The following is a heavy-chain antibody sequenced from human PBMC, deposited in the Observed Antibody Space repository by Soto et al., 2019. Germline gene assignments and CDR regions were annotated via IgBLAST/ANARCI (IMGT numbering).Heavy chain of an antibody. CDR3: AMLGGWSGGSSGMDV. Sequence: EVQLVESGGGLVQPGGSLRLSCAASGLIFSDYHMDWVRQAPGKGLEWVGRIRRKANSYTTEYAASVKGRFTISRDVSKTSLYLQMNCLKSEDTAVYDCAMLGGWSGGSSGMDVWGQGTTVAVSS. J-gene: IGHJ6*02. CDR2: IRRKANSYTT. D-gene: IGHD6-19*01. CDR1: GLIFSDYH. V-gene: IGHV3-72*01.